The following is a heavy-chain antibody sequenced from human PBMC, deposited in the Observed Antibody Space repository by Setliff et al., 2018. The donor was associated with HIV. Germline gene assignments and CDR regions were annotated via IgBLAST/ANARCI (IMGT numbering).Heavy chain of an antibody. CDR1: GFNFSTFV. D-gene: IGHD3-16*01. Sequence: AGGSLRLSCVASGFNFSTFVMHWVRQAPGKGLEWVAIIWYDGSKKYYGDSVKGRFTISRDNSKNTLYLQMRSLRAEDTAVYYCVTDWFDPWGQGTLVTVSS. CDR3: VTDWFDP. CDR2: IWYDGSKK. V-gene: IGHV3-30*02. J-gene: IGHJ5*02.